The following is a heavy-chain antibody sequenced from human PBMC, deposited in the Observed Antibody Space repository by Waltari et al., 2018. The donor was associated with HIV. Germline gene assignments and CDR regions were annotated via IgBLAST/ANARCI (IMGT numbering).Heavy chain of an antibody. D-gene: IGHD3-10*01. CDR2: INSDGSST. CDR3: APGRGWFDP. CDR1: GFTFSRYW. Sequence: EVQLVESGGGLVQPGGSLRLSCAASGFTFSRYWMHWVRQAPGKGLVWGSRINSDGSSTNYADSVKGRFTISRDNAKNTLYLQMNSLRVEDTAVYYCAPGRGWFDPWGQGTLVTVSS. V-gene: IGHV3-74*01. J-gene: IGHJ5*02.